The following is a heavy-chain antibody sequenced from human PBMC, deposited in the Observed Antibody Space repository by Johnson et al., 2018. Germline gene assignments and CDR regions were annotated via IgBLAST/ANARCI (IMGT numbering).Heavy chain of an antibody. D-gene: IGHD1-26*01. V-gene: IGHV4-59*01. CDR1: GGSISSYY. Sequence: QVQPQESGPGLAKPSVTLSPTCTVSGGSISSYYWSCIRQPPGKGLGWFGLIYYSGGTNYSPSLKGRVTMSVDTSKNQFSLKLRSVTAADTAVYYCARDRGANYYDYYGMDGWGQGTTVTVSS. CDR2: IYYSGGT. J-gene: IGHJ6*02. CDR3: ARDRGANYYDYYGMDG.